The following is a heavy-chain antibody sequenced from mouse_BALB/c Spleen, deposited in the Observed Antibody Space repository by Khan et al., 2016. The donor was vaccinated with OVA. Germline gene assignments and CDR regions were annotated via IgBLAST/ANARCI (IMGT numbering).Heavy chain of an antibody. D-gene: IGHD2-10*01. J-gene: IGHJ4*01. CDR3: ARQPYYHYNIMDY. V-gene: IGHV2-6-1*01. CDR2: IWNDGTT. CDR1: GFSLTNYG. Sequence: QVQLQQPGPVLAAPSQSLSITCTISGFSLTNYGVHWVRQPPGKGLEWLVVIWNDGTTTYNSALKSRLIITKDNSQSQVLLKMNSLQTDDTAIYFCARQPYYHYNIMDYWGQGTSVTVSS.